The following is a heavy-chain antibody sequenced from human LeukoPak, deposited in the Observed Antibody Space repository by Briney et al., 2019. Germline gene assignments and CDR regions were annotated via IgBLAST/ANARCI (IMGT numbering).Heavy chain of an antibody. CDR3: ARDPGGFGELFGTSGLDV. J-gene: IGHJ6*02. CDR2: IYYTGYT. V-gene: IGHV4-31*03. CDR1: GDSINSGGYY. D-gene: IGHD3-10*01. Sequence: SETLSLTCTVSGDSINSGGYYWSWIRQHPGKGLEWIGFIYYTGYTYSNPSLKSRFAISLDTSKNQFSLKLNSVTAADTAVYYCARDPGGFGELFGTSGLDVWGQGTTVLVSS.